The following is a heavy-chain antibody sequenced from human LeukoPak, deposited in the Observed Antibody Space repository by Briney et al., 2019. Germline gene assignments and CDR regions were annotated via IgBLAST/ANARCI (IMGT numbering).Heavy chain of an antibody. D-gene: IGHD3-9*01. Sequence: PSETLSLTCAVYGGSFSGYYWSWIRQPPGKGLEWIGEINHSGSTNYNPSLKSRVTISVDTSKNQFSLKLSSVAAADTAVYYCARGQYYDILTGYYNKTYYYYGMDVWGQGTTVTVSS. CDR3: ARGQYYDILTGYYNKTYYYYGMDV. CDR1: GGSFSGYY. J-gene: IGHJ6*02. CDR2: INHSGST. V-gene: IGHV4-34*01.